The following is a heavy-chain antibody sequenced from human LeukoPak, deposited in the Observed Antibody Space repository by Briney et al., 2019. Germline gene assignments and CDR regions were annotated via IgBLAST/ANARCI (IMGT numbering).Heavy chain of an antibody. CDR1: GFTFSSYW. V-gene: IGHV3-7*01. Sequence: GGSLRLSCAASGFTFSSYWMSWVRQAPGEGLEWVANIKQDGSEKYYVDSVKGRFTISRDNAKNSLYLQMNSLRAEDTAVYYCARIRRGWSQNWDYWGQGTLVTVSS. CDR2: IKQDGSEK. CDR3: ARIRRGWSQNWDY. J-gene: IGHJ4*02. D-gene: IGHD6-19*01.